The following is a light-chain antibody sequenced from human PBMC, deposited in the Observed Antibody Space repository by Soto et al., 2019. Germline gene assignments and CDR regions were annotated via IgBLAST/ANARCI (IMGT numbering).Light chain of an antibody. Sequence: AIRMTQSPSSLSASTGDRVTITCRASQGSSSYLAWYQQKPGKAPKLLIYAASTLQSGVPSRFSGSGSGKDFTLTISCLQSEDFATYYFQQYYSYPPTFGGGTKVEIK. V-gene: IGKV1-8*01. CDR1: QGSSSY. J-gene: IGKJ4*01. CDR3: QQYYSYPPT. CDR2: AAS.